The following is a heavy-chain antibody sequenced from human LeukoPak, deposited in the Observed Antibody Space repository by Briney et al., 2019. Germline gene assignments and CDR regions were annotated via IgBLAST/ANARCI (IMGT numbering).Heavy chain of an antibody. Sequence: PSETLSLTCAVYGGSFSGYYWSWIRQPPGKGLEWIGEINHSGSTNYNPSLKSRVTISVDTSKNQFSLKLSSVTAADTAVYYCARGQLVPRLYYFDYWGQGTLLPVFS. V-gene: IGHV4-34*01. CDR2: INHSGST. J-gene: IGHJ4*02. D-gene: IGHD6-6*01. CDR3: ARGQLVPRLYYFDY. CDR1: GGSFSGYY.